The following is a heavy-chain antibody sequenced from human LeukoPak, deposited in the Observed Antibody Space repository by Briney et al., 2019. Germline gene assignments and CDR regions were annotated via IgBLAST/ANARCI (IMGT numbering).Heavy chain of an antibody. V-gene: IGHV4-39*01. D-gene: IGHD6-19*01. CDR3: ANRLIAVAGTSHFDY. J-gene: IGHJ4*02. CDR1: GGSISSSSYY. CDR2: IYYSGST. Sequence: SETLSLTCTVSGGSISSSSYYWGWIRQPPGKGLEWIGSIYYSGSTYYNPSLKSRVTISVDTSKNQFSLKLSSVTAADTAVYYCANRLIAVAGTSHFDYWGQGTLVTVSS.